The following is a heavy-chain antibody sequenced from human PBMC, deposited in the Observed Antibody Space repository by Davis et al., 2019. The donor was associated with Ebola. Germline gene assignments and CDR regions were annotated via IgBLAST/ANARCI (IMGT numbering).Heavy chain of an antibody. J-gene: IGHJ5*02. CDR1: GYTFTGYY. CDR2: INPNSGGT. CDR3: ARGFPRYYASWFDP. V-gene: IGHV1-2*02. D-gene: IGHD1-26*01. Sequence: ASVKVSCKASGYTFTGYYMHWVRQAPGQGLEWMGWINPNSGGTNYAQKFQGRVTMTRDTSISTAYMELSRLRSDDTAVYYCARGFPRYYASWFDPWGQGTLVTVSS.